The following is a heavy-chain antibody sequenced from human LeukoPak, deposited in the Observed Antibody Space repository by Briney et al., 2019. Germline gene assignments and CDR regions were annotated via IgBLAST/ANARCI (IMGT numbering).Heavy chain of an antibody. V-gene: IGHV1-69*05. CDR3: ASGRRCYYDSSGYFYPYYFGY. J-gene: IGHJ4*02. D-gene: IGHD3-22*01. CDR2: IIPIFGTA. CDR1: GGTFSSYA. Sequence: SVKVSCKASGGTFSSYAISWVRQAPGQGLEWMGRIIPIFGTANYAQKFQGRVTITTDESTSTAYMELSSLRSEDTAVYYCASGRRCYYDSSGYFYPYYFGYWGEGTLVTVSS.